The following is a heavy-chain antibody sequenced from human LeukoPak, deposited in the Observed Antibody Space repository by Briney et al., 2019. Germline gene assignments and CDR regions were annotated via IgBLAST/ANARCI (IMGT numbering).Heavy chain of an antibody. Sequence: PGGSLRLSCAASGFSVRNNHIYWVRQAPGKGLEWVSVIYNGGGTYYTDSVKGRFTISRDDSKDTVFLQMNSLGAEDTAVYFCVRNLRYCSDGVCSPWGQGTLVTVSS. V-gene: IGHV3-66*01. J-gene: IGHJ4*02. CDR3: VRNLRYCSDGVCSP. D-gene: IGHD2-8*01. CDR2: IYNGGGT. CDR1: GFSVRNNH.